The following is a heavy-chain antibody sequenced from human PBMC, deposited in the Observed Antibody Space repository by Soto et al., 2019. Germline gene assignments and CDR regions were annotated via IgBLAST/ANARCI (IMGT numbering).Heavy chain of an antibody. CDR1: GGTFSSYA. Sequence: SVKVSCKASGGTFSSYAISWVRQAPGQGLEWMGGIIPIFGTANYAQKFQGRVTITADESTSTAYMELSSLRSEDTAVYYCARENTAMLTGYSHYSGQATLVTGSS. D-gene: IGHD5-18*01. CDR2: IIPIFGTA. V-gene: IGHV1-69*13. J-gene: IGHJ4*02. CDR3: ARENTAMLTGYSHY.